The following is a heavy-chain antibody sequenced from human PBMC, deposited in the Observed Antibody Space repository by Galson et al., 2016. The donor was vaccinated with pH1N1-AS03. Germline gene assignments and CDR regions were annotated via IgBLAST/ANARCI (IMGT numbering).Heavy chain of an antibody. CDR1: GFTFSSYG. CDR3: ARGAPGDHLLSPLWN. D-gene: IGHD2-2*01. J-gene: IGHJ4*02. V-gene: IGHV3-7*01. CDR2: IKQDGSEK. Sequence: SLRLSCATSGFTFSSYGMTWVRQAPGKGLEWVANIKQDGSEKFYVDSLKGRFTISRDDAKNSLYLQMSSLRAEDTAIYYCARGAPGDHLLSPLWNWGQGTLVTVSS.